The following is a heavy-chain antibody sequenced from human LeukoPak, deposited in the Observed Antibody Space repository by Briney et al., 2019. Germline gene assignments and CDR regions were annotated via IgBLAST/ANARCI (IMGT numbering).Heavy chain of an antibody. CDR2: IYYSGST. CDR1: GGSIDSYY. J-gene: IGHJ4*02. D-gene: IGHD5-18*01. CDR3: ARHRYSYGAYYFDY. Sequence: SETLSLTCTVSGGSIDSYYWSWIRQPPGKGLEWIGFIYYSGSTNYNPSLKSRVTILVDTSKNQFSLKLSSVTAADTAVYYCARHRYSYGAYYFDYWGQGTLVTVSS. V-gene: IGHV4-59*08.